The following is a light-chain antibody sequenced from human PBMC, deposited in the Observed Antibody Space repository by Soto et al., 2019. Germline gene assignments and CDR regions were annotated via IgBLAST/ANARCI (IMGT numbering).Light chain of an antibody. CDR2: WAS. CDR3: QQYYTNALT. CDR1: QSVLYSSNNKNY. V-gene: IGKV4-1*01. Sequence: DIVMTQSPDSLAVSLGERATINCKSSQSVLYSSNNKNYLAWYQQKPGQPPKLLIYWASTRESGVPDRFSGSGSGTDFTLTISSLQAEDVAVYYCQQYYTNALTSGGRTKVGVK. J-gene: IGKJ4*01.